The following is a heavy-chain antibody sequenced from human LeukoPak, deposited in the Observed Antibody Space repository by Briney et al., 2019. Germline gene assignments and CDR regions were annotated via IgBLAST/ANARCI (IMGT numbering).Heavy chain of an antibody. CDR3: ARATARYMDV. CDR2: VHYSGIT. Sequence: PSETLSLTCSLSGGSVSNRSYYWGWVRQPPGKGLEWIGFVHYSGITHYNLSLKSQVSISAGTSNKQFSLRLTSVTAKDTAIYFCARATARYMDVWGTGITVTVSS. J-gene: IGHJ6*03. V-gene: IGHV4-39*01. D-gene: IGHD1-26*01. CDR1: GGSVSNRSYY.